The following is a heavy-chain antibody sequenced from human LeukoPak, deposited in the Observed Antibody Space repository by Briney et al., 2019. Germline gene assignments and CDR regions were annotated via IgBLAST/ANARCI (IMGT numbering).Heavy chain of an antibody. CDR1: GFTFSRST. V-gene: IGHV3-21*01. CDR2: ISSGSSHI. D-gene: IGHD1-26*01. CDR3: ASQKWELLRSWYFGY. J-gene: IGHJ4*02. Sequence: GGSLRLSCAASGFTFSRSTMNWVRQAPGKGLEWVSSISSGSSHIYYVDSVKGRFTISRDNAKNSLYLQMNSLRAEDTAVYYCASQKWELLRSWYFGYWGQGTLVTVSS.